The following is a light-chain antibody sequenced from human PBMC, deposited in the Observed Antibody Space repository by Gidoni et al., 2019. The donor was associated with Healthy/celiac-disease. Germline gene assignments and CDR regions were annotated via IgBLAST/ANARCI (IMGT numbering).Light chain of an antibody. V-gene: IGKV1-33*01. Sequence: DIQMTQSPSSLSASVGDRVTITCQASQDISNYLNWYQQKPGKAPKLLIYDASNLETGVPSRFSGSGSGTDFTFTISSLQPEDIATYYCQQYDNXPLTFGGXTKVEXK. CDR3: QQYDNXPLT. J-gene: IGKJ4*01. CDR2: DAS. CDR1: QDISNY.